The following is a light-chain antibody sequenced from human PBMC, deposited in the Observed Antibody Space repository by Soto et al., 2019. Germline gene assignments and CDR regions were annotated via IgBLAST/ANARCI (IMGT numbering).Light chain of an antibody. CDR2: DPS. CDR3: QQFNSYPEGT. V-gene: IGKV1-13*02. Sequence: AIQLTQSPSSLSASVGDRVTITCRASQGISSALAWYQQKPGKAPKLLIYDPSSLESGVPSRFSGSGSGTDFTLTISSLQPEDFATYYCQQFNSYPEGTFGPGTKVDIK. J-gene: IGKJ3*01. CDR1: QGISSA.